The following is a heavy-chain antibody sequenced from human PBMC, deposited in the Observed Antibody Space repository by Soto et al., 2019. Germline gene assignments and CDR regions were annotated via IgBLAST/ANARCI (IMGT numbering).Heavy chain of an antibody. CDR2: IHHSGST. V-gene: IGHV4-4*02. Sequence: SETLSLTCAVSGASISSEQSWSWVRQPPGKGLEWIGEIHHSGSTNINPSLKSRVTMSVDKSKNQFSLMLSSVTAADTAVYYCARSFGWYAIEHWGQGTLVTVSS. D-gene: IGHD6-19*01. CDR3: ARSFGWYAIEH. J-gene: IGHJ1*01. CDR1: GASISSEQS.